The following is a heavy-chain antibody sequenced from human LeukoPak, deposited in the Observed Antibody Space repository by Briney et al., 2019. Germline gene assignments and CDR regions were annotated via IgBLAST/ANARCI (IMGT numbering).Heavy chain of an antibody. V-gene: IGHV3-73*01. J-gene: IGHJ1*01. CDR2: IRSKANSYAT. Sequence: GGSVRLSCAASGFTFSGSAMHWVRQASGKGLEWVGRIRSKANSYATAYAASVKGRFTISRDDSKNTAYLQMNSLKTEATAVYYCVVATISAEYFQHWGQGTLVTVSS. CDR1: GFTFSGSA. D-gene: IGHD5-24*01. CDR3: VVATISAEYFQH.